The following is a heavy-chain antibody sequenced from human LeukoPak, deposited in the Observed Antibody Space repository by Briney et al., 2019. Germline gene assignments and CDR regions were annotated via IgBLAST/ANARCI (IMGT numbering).Heavy chain of an antibody. CDR3: ARVTLGYYMDV. V-gene: IGHV4-38-2*01. Sequence: SETLSLTCAVSGYSISSGYYWGWIRQPPGKGLEWIGSIYHSGSTNYNPSLKSRVTISVDTSRNQFSLKLSSVTAADTAVYYCARVTLGYYMDVWGKGTTVTVSS. CDR2: IYHSGST. J-gene: IGHJ6*03. CDR1: GYSISSGYY. D-gene: IGHD5-18*01.